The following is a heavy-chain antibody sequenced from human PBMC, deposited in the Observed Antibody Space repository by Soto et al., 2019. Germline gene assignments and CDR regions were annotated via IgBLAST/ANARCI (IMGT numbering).Heavy chain of an antibody. Sequence: QVQLVQSGAEVKKPGSSVKVSCKASGGTFSNYPVSWVRQAPGQGLEWMGGIIPIFGTVNSAKKFQGGLTITADESPSTAYMELSSLRSEDTAVYYCARGNHRWLQLWYFDLWGRGTLVTVSS. CDR3: ARGNHRWLQLWYFDL. J-gene: IGHJ2*01. D-gene: IGHD5-12*01. V-gene: IGHV1-69*12. CDR2: IIPIFGTV. CDR1: GGTFSNYP.